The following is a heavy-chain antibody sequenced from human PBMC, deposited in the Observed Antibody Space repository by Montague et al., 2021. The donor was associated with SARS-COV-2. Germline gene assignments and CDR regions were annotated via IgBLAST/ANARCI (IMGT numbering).Heavy chain of an antibody. J-gene: IGHJ6*02. CDR3: ARLILILRDSYDILTGYTDSGGVDV. V-gene: IGHV4-39*01. Sequence: SETLSLTCTVSGGSISSSSYHWGWIRQPPGKGLEWIGSIYNSGSTYHXPSLKSRVTISVDTSKNQFSLKLSSVTAADTAVYYCARLILILRDSYDILTGYTDSGGVDVWGQGTTVTVSS. CDR1: GGSISSSSYH. CDR2: IYNSGST. D-gene: IGHD3-9*01.